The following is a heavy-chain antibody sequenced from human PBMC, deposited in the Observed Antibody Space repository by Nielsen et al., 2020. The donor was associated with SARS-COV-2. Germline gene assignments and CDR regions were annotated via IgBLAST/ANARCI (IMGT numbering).Heavy chain of an antibody. CDR2: IIPIFGTA. V-gene: IGHV1-69*13. J-gene: IGHJ6*02. CDR3: ARGGGYDILTRRYYGMDV. Sequence: SVKVSCKASGGTFSSYAISWVRQAPGQGLEWMGGIIPIFGTANYAQKFQGRVTITADESTSTAYMELSSLRSEDTAVYYCARGGGYDILTRRYYGMDVWGQGTTVTVSS. D-gene: IGHD3-9*01. CDR1: GGTFSSYA.